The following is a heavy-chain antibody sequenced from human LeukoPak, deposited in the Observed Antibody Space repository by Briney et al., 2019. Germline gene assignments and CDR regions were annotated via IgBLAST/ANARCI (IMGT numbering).Heavy chain of an antibody. CDR1: GFTFSSYW. J-gene: IGHJ4*02. V-gene: IGHV3-7*01. CDR3: ARGISRWHDYFDY. CDR2: IKQDGSEK. Sequence: GGSLRLSCAASGFTFSSYWMSWVRQAPGKGLEWVANIKQDGSEKYYVDSVKGRFTISRDNAKNSLYLQMNSLRAEDTAVYYCARGISRWHDYFDYWGQGTLVTVSS. D-gene: IGHD3-3*02.